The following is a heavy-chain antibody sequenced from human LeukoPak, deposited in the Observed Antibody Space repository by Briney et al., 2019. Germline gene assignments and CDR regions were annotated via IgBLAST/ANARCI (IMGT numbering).Heavy chain of an antibody. CDR1: GYTLTELS. D-gene: IGHD3-9*01. CDR3: ARDSWGPWYDILTGSPRHDAFDI. V-gene: IGHV1-46*01. J-gene: IGHJ3*02. CDR2: INPSGGST. Sequence: GASVKVSCKVSGYTLTELSMHWVRQAPGQGLEWMGIINPSGGSTSYAQKFQGRVTMTRDTSTSTVYMELSSLRSEDTAVYYCARDSWGPWYDILTGSPRHDAFDIWGQGTMVTVSS.